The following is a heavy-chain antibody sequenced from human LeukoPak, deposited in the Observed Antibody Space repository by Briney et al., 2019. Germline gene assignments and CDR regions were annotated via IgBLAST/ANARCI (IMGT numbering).Heavy chain of an antibody. Sequence: GASVKVSCTASGYTFTSYYMHWVRQAPGQGLEWMGIINPSGGSTSYAQKFQGRVTMTRDTSTSTVYMELSSLRSEDTAVYYCARDRYCSSTSCGGEFDPWGQGTLVTVSS. CDR3: ARDRYCSSTSCGGEFDP. CDR2: INPSGGST. D-gene: IGHD2-2*01. J-gene: IGHJ5*02. CDR1: GYTFTSYY. V-gene: IGHV1-46*01.